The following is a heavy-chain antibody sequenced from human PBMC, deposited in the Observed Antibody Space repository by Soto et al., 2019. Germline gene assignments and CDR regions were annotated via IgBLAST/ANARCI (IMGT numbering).Heavy chain of an antibody. CDR2: IYYSGST. D-gene: IGHD3-22*01. V-gene: IGHV4-59*01. J-gene: IGHJ4*02. CDR1: GGSISSYY. CDR3: ARGLADYYDSSGYPYFDY. Sequence: QVQLQESGPGLVKPSETLSLTCTVSGGSISSYYWSWIRQPPGKGLEWIGYIYYSGSTNYNPSLKSRVTISVDTSKNQFSLKLSSVTAADTAVYYCARGLADYYDSSGYPYFDYWGQGTLVTVSS.